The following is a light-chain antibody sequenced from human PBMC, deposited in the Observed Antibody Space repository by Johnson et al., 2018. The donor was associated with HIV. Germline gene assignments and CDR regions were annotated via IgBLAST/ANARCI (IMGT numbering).Light chain of an antibody. CDR1: SSTIGRNY. V-gene: IGLV1-51*02. CDR3: GTWDSSLSANV. Sequence: QLVLTQPPSVSAAPGQKVTISCSGSSSTIGRNYVSWYQQLPGTAPKLLVYENVKRPSGIPDRFSGSKSGTSATLGITGLQTGDEADYYCGTWDSSLSANVFGTGTKVTVL. CDR2: ENV. J-gene: IGLJ1*01.